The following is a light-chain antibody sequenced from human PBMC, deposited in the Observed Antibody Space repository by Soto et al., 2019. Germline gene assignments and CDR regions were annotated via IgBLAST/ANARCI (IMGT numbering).Light chain of an antibody. V-gene: IGLV2-14*01. J-gene: IGLJ1*01. CDR3: SSYESDSTYV. CDR1: SSDVGAYNY. CDR2: EVS. Sequence: QSALTQPASVSGSPGQSITISCTGTSSDVGAYNYVSWYQQHPGKAPKLIIYEVSYRPSGVSNRFSGSKSGNSASLTISGLQTEDEADYYCSSYESDSTYVFGTGTTVTVL.